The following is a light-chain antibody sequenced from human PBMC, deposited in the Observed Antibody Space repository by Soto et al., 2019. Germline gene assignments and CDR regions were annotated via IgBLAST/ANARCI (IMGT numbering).Light chain of an antibody. J-gene: IGLJ1*01. CDR2: DVS. CDR1: SSDVGGYTY. Sequence: QSALTQPASVSGSPGQSITISCTGTSSDVGGYTYVSWYQQHPGKAPKIMIYDVSNRPSGVSNRFSGSKSGNTASLTISGXXXXDEADYYCSSYTSSSPHVFGTGTKLTVL. CDR3: SSYTSSSPHV. V-gene: IGLV2-14*03.